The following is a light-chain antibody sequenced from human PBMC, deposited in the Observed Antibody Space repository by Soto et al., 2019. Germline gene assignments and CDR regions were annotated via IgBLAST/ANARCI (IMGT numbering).Light chain of an antibody. Sequence: DIQMTQSPSSLSASVGDRFTITCLASQSISSYLNWYQQKPGKAPKLLIYAASSLQSGVPSRFSGSGSGTDFTLTISSLQPEDFATYYCQQSYSTPFTFGQGTLLEIK. V-gene: IGKV1-39*01. CDR3: QQSYSTPFT. CDR2: AAS. J-gene: IGKJ5*01. CDR1: QSISSY.